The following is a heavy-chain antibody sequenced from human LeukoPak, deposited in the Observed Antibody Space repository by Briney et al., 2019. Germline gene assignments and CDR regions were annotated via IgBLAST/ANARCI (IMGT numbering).Heavy chain of an antibody. Sequence: GGSLRHSCAASGFTFSSYWMHWVRQAPGKGLVWVSRIDSDGSSTSYADSMKGRFTISRDNAKNTLYLQMNSLRAEDTAVYYCARLGAYSSLGPFDYWGQGTLVTVSS. V-gene: IGHV3-74*01. CDR1: GFTFSSYW. CDR3: ARLGAYSSLGPFDY. D-gene: IGHD6-6*01. CDR2: IDSDGSST. J-gene: IGHJ4*02.